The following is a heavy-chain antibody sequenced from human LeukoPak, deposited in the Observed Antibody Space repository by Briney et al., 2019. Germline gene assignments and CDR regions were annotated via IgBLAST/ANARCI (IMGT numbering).Heavy chain of an antibody. D-gene: IGHD6-19*01. CDR1: GFTFSSYS. J-gene: IGHJ6*04. V-gene: IGHV3-21*01. Sequence: GGSLRLSCAASGFTFSSYSMNWVRQAPGKGLEWVSSISSSSSYIYYADSVKGRFTISRDNAENSLYLQMNSLRAEDTAVYYCARGLPIAVAGTHPYMDVWGKGTTVTVSS. CDR2: ISSSSSYI. CDR3: ARGLPIAVAGTHPYMDV.